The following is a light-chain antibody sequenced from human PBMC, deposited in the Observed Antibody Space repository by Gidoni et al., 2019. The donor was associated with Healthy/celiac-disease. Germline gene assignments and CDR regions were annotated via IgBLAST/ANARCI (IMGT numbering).Light chain of an antibody. CDR2: GAS. CDR1: QSVSSN. Sequence: IVMTQSPAPLSVSPGERATLSGRSSQSVSSNLAWYQQKPGQAPRLLIYGASNRATGIPARFSGSGSGTEFTLTISSLQSEDFAVYYCQQYNNWPLYTFGQGTKLEIK. CDR3: QQYNNWPLYT. V-gene: IGKV3-15*01. J-gene: IGKJ2*01.